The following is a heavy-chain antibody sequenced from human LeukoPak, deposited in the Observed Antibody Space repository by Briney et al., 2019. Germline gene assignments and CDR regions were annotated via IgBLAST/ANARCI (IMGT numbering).Heavy chain of an antibody. J-gene: IGHJ4*02. CDR3: ARGGDSSGLFDY. Sequence: SETLSLTCPVSGGSINNHYWNWIRQPPGKGLEWIGYIYNSENTNYNPSFKSRVTISADTSKNQFSLRLTSVTAADTAVYYCARGGDSSGLFDYWGQGTLVTVSS. CDR1: GGSINNHY. V-gene: IGHV4-59*11. D-gene: IGHD3-10*01. CDR2: IYNSENT.